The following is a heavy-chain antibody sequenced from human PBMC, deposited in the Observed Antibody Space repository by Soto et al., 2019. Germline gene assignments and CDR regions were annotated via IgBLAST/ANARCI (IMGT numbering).Heavy chain of an antibody. V-gene: IGHV1-18*04. CDR1: GYTFTSYG. CDR3: ARAVIVGATGDDEYFQH. CDR2: ISAYNGNT. Sequence: QVQLVQSGAEVKKPGASVKVSCKASGYTFTSYGISWVRQAPGQGLEWMGWISAYNGNTNYAQKLKGRVTMTTDTSTSTAYMELRSLRSDDTAVYYCARAVIVGATGDDEYFQHWGQGTLVTVSS. D-gene: IGHD1-26*01. J-gene: IGHJ1*01.